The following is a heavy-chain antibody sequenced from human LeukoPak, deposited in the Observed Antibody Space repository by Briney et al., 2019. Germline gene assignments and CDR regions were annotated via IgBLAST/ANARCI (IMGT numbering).Heavy chain of an antibody. Sequence: KPSETLSLTCTVSGGSISSYYWSWIRQPPGKGLGWIGYIYHSGSTNYNPSLKSRVTISVDTSKNQFSLKLSSVTAADTAVYYCARGGGYASPIGYWGQGALVTVSS. CDR3: ARGGGYASPIGY. V-gene: IGHV4-59*01. J-gene: IGHJ4*02. D-gene: IGHD5-12*01. CDR2: IYHSGST. CDR1: GGSISSYY.